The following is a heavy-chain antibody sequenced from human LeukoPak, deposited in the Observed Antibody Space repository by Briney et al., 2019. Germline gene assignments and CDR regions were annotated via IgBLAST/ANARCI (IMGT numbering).Heavy chain of an antibody. V-gene: IGHV1-2*02. CDR2: INPNSGGT. CDR1: GYTFTGYY. Sequence: GASVKVSXKASGYTFTGYYMHWMRQAHGQGLEWMGWINPNSGGTNYAQKFQGRVTMTRDTSISTAYMELSRLRSDDTAVYYCAREKAADCSSTSCYYYYYYMDVWGKGTTVTVSS. J-gene: IGHJ6*03. D-gene: IGHD2-2*01. CDR3: AREKAADCSSTSCYYYYYYMDV.